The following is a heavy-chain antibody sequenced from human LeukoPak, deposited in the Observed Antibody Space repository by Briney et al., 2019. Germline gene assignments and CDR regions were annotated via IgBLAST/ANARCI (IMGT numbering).Heavy chain of an antibody. D-gene: IGHD3-10*01. CDR1: GFTFSSYS. J-gene: IGHJ4*02. V-gene: IGHV3-21*01. Sequence: PGGSLRLSCAASGFTFSSYSMNWVRQAPGKGLEWVSSISSSSSYIYYADSVKGRFTISRDNAKNSLYLQMNSLRAEDTAVYYCARDVGGYYYGSGSYYYDYWGQGTLVTVSS. CDR2: ISSSSSYI. CDR3: ARDVGGYYYGSGSYYYDY.